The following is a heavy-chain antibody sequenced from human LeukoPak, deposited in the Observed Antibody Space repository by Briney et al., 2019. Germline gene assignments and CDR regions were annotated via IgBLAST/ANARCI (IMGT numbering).Heavy chain of an antibody. Sequence: GGSLRLSCAASGFTFSSYWMHWVRQGPGKGLVWVSRINTDGSETIYADSVKGRFTISRDNAKNTLYLQMNSLRAEDTAVYYCARGVTSNAPSDCWGQGTQVTVSS. D-gene: IGHD4-11*01. J-gene: IGHJ4*02. CDR3: ARGVTSNAPSDC. CDR2: INTDGSET. CDR1: GFTFSSYW. V-gene: IGHV3-74*01.